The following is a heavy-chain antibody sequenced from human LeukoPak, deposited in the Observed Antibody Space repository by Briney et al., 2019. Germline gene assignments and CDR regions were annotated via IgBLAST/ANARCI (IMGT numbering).Heavy chain of an antibody. V-gene: IGHV4-30-4*08. J-gene: IGHJ4*02. D-gene: IGHD3-10*01. CDR2: IYYSGST. CDR3: ARGHYGSGSYYSRGGYFDY. CDR1: GGSISSGDYY. Sequence: SETLSLTCCVSGGSISSGDYYWSWIRQPPGKGLEWIGYIYYSGSTYYSPPLKSLVTISVDPSKNQFSLKLSSVTAADTAVYYCARGHYGSGSYYSRGGYFDYWGQGTLVTVSS.